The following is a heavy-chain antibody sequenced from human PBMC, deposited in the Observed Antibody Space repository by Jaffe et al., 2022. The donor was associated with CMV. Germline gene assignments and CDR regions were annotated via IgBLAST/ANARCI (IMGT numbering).Heavy chain of an antibody. D-gene: IGHD1-26*01. CDR2: ISTDSNTI. CDR3: ARWQGGHFDY. Sequence: VQLVDSGGGLVQPGGSLRLSCAASEFSFSTYIMNWVRQAPGKGLEWVSYISTDSNTIYYADSVKGRFTISRDNAKNSLYLQMNSLRDEDTAVYYCARWQGGHFDYWGQGTLVTVSS. V-gene: IGHV3-48*02. CDR1: EFSFSTYI. J-gene: IGHJ4*02.